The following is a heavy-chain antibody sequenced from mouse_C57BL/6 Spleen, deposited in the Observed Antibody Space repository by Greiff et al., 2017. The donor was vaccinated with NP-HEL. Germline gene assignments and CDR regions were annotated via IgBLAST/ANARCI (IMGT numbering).Heavy chain of an antibody. Sequence: VQLQQSGPELVKPGASVKMSCKASGYTFTDYNMHWVKQSHGKSLEWIGYINPNNGGTSYNQKFKGKATLTVNKSSSTAYMELRSLTSEDSAVYYCARGGYYDYDGYYFDYWGQGTTLTVSS. CDR1: GYTFTDYN. V-gene: IGHV1-22*01. D-gene: IGHD2-4*01. J-gene: IGHJ2*01. CDR2: INPNNGGT. CDR3: ARGGYYDYDGYYFDY.